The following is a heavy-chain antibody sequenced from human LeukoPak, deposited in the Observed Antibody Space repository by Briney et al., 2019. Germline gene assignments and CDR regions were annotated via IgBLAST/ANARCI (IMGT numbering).Heavy chain of an antibody. J-gene: IGHJ4*02. V-gene: IGHV3-23*01. CDR1: GITLSNYG. CDR3: AKRGVVIRVIRVGFHKEAYYFDS. CDR2: ISDSGGRT. D-gene: IGHD3-10*01. Sequence: GGSLRLSCAVSGITLSNYGMSWVRQAPGKGLEWVAGISDSGGRTNYADSVKGRFTISRDNPKNTLYLQMSSLRAEDTAVYFCAKRGVVIRVIRVGFHKEAYYFDSWGQGALVTVSA.